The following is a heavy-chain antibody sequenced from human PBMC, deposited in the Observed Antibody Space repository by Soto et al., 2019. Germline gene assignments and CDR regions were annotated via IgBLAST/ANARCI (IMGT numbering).Heavy chain of an antibody. CDR3: TRQHGSGSYYHFDF. Sequence: GESLKISCKASGYTFTTSWIAWVRQMPGQGLEWMGVIYPGDSDTRYSPSFQGHVSISADKSTSTAYLQWTILEASDSGIYYCTRQHGSGSYYHFDFRGQGTRGTVSS. V-gene: IGHV5-51*01. J-gene: IGHJ4*02. CDR2: IYPGDSDT. D-gene: IGHD3-10*01. CDR1: GYTFTTSW.